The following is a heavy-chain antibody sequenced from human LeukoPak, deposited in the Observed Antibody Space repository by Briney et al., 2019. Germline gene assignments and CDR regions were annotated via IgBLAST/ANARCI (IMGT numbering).Heavy chain of an antibody. CDR2: ISYDGSNR. V-gene: IGHV3-30*18. CDR3: AKVRGPGEVSGWYYFDS. D-gene: IGHD6-19*01. CDR1: GFTFSSYG. Sequence: GRSLSLSCVASGFTFSSYGMHWVRQAPGKGLEWEAFISYDGSNRYYVDSVKGRFTISRDNSKNTLYLQMNSLRPEDTAVYYCAKVRGPGEVSGWYYFDSWGQGTLVTVSS. J-gene: IGHJ4*02.